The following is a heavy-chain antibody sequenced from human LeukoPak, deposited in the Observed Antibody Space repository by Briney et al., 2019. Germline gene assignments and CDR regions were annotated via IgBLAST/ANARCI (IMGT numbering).Heavy chain of an antibody. CDR2: MNPNSGNT. V-gene: IGHV1-8*01. Sequence: ASVKVSCKASGYTFTSYDINWVRQATGQGVEWMGWMNPNSGNTGYAQKFQGRVTMTRNTSISTAYMELSSLRSEDTAVYYCAGLYTYGWYGDYWGQGTLVTVSS. J-gene: IGHJ4*02. D-gene: IGHD5-18*01. CDR3: AGLYTYGWYGDY. CDR1: GYTFTSYD.